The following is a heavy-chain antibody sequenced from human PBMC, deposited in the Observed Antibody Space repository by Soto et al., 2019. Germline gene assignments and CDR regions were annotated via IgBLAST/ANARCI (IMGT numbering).Heavy chain of an antibody. J-gene: IGHJ5*02. CDR2: MTPNSGNT. D-gene: IGHD6-19*01. CDR3: SRNPYGSGLFDP. Sequence: QVQLVQSGAEVKKPGASVKVSCKASGYNFIDYDINWMRQSTGQGLEWMGWMTPNSGNTGYAQKFQGRVTLTRDTYIGTAYMELSSLKTEDTAVYYCSRNPYGSGLFDPWGQGTLVTVSS. V-gene: IGHV1-8*01. CDR1: GYNFIDYD.